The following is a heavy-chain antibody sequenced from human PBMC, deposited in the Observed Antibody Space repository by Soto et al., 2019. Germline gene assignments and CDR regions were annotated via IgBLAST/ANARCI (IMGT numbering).Heavy chain of an antibody. V-gene: IGHV4-38-2*01. Sequence: NPSETLSLTCAVSGYSITNGYYWGWVRQPPGKGLEWIGYIYYSGSTYYSPSLKSRVTISVDTSKNQFSLKLNSVTAADTAVYYCARVDILTVYGCMDVWGQGTTVTVS. J-gene: IGHJ6*02. CDR2: IYYSGST. CDR1: GYSITNGYY. D-gene: IGHD3-9*01. CDR3: ARVDILTVYGCMDV.